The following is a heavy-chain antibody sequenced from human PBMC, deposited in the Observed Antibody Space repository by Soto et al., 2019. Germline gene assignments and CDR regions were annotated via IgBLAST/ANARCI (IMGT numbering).Heavy chain of an antibody. V-gene: IGHV1-18*04. CDR3: ARVADIVLIPALDY. CDR1: GYTFTTYS. D-gene: IGHD2-8*02. CDR2: ISPFNGDA. Sequence: QVQLVQSGAEVKRPGASVNVSCKASGYTFTTYSLSWVRQAPGQGLEWMGWISPFNGDATYAQKFQDRVTLTTETSTSTAYMELRRLRDDDTAVYYCARVADIVLIPALDYWGRGTLVIVSS. J-gene: IGHJ4*02.